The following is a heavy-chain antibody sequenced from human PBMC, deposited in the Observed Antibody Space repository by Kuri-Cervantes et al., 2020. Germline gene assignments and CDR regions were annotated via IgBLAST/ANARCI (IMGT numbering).Heavy chain of an antibody. D-gene: IGHD7-27*01. CDR2: IKQDGSEK. CDR1: GFTFSNYA. Sequence: GGSLRLSCAASGFTFSNYAMSWVRQAPGKGLEWVANIKQDGSEKYYVDSVKGRFTISRDNAKNSLYLQMNSLRAEDTAVYYCAREMGNWGYFDYWGQGTLVTVSS. V-gene: IGHV3-7*01. J-gene: IGHJ4*02. CDR3: AREMGNWGYFDY.